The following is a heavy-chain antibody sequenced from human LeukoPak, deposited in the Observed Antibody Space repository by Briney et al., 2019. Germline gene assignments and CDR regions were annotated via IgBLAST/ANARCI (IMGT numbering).Heavy chain of an antibody. CDR3: ARDVDYGMDV. Sequence: PGRSLRLSCAASGFTFSSYVMHWVRQAPRKGLEWVAVIWYDGSNKYYADSVKGRFTISRDNSKNTLYLQMDSLRAEDTAVYYCARDVDYGMDVWGQGTTVTVSS. V-gene: IGHV3-33*01. J-gene: IGHJ6*02. CDR1: GFTFSSYV. CDR2: IWYDGSNK. D-gene: IGHD2-15*01.